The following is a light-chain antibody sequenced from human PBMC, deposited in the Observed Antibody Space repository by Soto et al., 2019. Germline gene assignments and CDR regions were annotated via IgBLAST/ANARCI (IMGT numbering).Light chain of an antibody. CDR1: QTVSSN. V-gene: IGKV3-15*01. CDR2: DAS. J-gene: IGKJ1*01. CDR3: QQYNDWPIT. Sequence: ETVMTQSPATLSVSPGERAALSCRASQTVSSNLAWYQQKPGQIPRLLIYDASTRATGIPARFSGSGSGTEFTLTISSLQSEDFAVYYCQQYNDWPITFGQGTKVDIK.